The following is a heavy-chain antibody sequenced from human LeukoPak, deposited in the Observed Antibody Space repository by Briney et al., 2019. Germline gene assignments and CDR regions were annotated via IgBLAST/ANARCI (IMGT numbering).Heavy chain of an antibody. CDR1: GFTFNNYD. Sequence: SGGSLRLSCAASGFTFNNYDMSWVRQAPGKGLEWVSTISGSGGSTYYADSVKGRFTISRDNSKNTLYLQMNSLRAEDTAVYYCAKAGISLVRGVTFFDYWGQGTLVTVSS. CDR2: ISGSGGST. V-gene: IGHV3-23*01. J-gene: IGHJ4*02. D-gene: IGHD3-10*01. CDR3: AKAGISLVRGVTFFDY.